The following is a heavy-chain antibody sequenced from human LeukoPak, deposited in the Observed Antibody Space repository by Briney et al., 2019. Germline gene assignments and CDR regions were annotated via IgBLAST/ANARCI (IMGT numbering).Heavy chain of an antibody. CDR1: GFTFSSYA. J-gene: IGHJ5*02. CDR2: IRSNSDGGTI. CDR3: ATDFYDST. V-gene: IGHV3-15*07. Sequence: GGSLRLSCAASGFTFSSYAMNWVRQAPGKGLEWVGRIRSNSDGGTIDYAAPVKGRFTLSRDDSKTTLYLQMNSLQTEDTAVYYCATDFYDSTWGQGTLVTVSS. D-gene: IGHD3-22*01.